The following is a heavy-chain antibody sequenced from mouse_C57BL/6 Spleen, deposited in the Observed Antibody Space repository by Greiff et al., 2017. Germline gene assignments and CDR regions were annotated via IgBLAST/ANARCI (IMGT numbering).Heavy chain of an antibody. CDR2: INPSTGGT. CDR3: ARWGVYDYDGYYFDY. D-gene: IGHD2-4*01. Sequence: EVQLQESGPELVKPGASVKISCKASGYSFTGYYMHWVKQSSEKSLEWIGEINPSTGGTSYNQKFKGKATLTVDKSSSTAYMQLKSLTSEDSAVYYCARWGVYDYDGYYFDYWGQGTTLTVSS. CDR1: GYSFTGYY. V-gene: IGHV1-43*01. J-gene: IGHJ2*01.